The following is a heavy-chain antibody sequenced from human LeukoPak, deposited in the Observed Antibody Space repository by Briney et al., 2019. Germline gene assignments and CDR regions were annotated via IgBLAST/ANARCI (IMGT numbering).Heavy chain of an antibody. D-gene: IGHD6-19*01. CDR1: GYTITNIW. J-gene: IGHJ4*02. CDR2: INPTDSST. Sequence: GESLKISCQASGYTITNIWISWLRQMPGKGLEWMGRINPTDSSTNYSPSFQGHVTISADKSIGTAYLQWSSLKASDTAIYYCARGSGWCDYWGQGALVTVSS. CDR3: ARGSGWCDY. V-gene: IGHV5-10-1*01.